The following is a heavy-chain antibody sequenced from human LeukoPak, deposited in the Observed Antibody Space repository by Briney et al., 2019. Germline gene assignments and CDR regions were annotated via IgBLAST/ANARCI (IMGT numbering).Heavy chain of an antibody. D-gene: IGHD2-21*02. Sequence: GGSLRLSCAASGFTFSNYWMSWVRQAPGKGLEWVSSINSRGDDTDYADSVKGRFTISRDNSKNTLYLQLNSLRLNDTAIFYCAKHRRSSLVTTYFDAWGQGILVAVSS. CDR1: GFTFSNYW. V-gene: IGHV3-23*01. CDR3: AKHRRSSLVTTYFDA. J-gene: IGHJ4*02. CDR2: INSRGDDT.